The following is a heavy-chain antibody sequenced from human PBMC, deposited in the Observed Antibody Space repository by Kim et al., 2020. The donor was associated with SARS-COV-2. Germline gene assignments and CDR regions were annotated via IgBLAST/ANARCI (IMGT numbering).Heavy chain of an antibody. J-gene: IGHJ4*02. CDR3: AKAGDSGYYYIDY. V-gene: IGHV3-23*01. D-gene: IGHD3-22*01. CDR2: ISVSGGST. Sequence: GGSLRLSCAASGFTFSNYAMNWVRQAPGKGLEWVSAISVSGGSTYYADSVKGRFTFSRDNSKNTLYLQMNSLRAEDTAVYYCAKAGDSGYYYIDYWGQGTLVTVSS. CDR1: GFTFSNYA.